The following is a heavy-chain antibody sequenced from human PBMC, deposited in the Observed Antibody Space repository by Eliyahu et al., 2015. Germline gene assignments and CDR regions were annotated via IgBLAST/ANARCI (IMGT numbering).Heavy chain of an antibody. CDR1: GGSFSGYY. D-gene: IGHD2-2*01. J-gene: IGHJ6*03. CDR3: ARTRIVVVPAALYYYYYYMDV. Sequence: QVQLQQWGAGLLKPSETLSLTCAVYGGSFSGYYWSWIRQPPGKGLEWIGEINHSGSTNYNPSLKSRVTISVDTSKNQFSLKLSSVTAADTAVYYCARTRIVVVPAALYYYYYYMDVWGKGTTVTVSS. V-gene: IGHV4-34*01. CDR2: INHSGST.